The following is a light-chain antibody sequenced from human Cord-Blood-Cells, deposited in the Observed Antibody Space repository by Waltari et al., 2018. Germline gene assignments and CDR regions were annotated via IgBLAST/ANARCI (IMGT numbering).Light chain of an antibody. CDR2: QDS. V-gene: IGLV3-1*01. CDR1: KLGDKY. J-gene: IGLJ2*01. CDR3: QAWDSSTVV. Sequence: SYELTQPPSVSVSPGQTASITCSGAKLGDKYACWYQQKPGQSPVLVIYQDSKRPSGSPERFSSSNSGNKATLTISGTQAMDEADYYCQAWDSSTVVFGGGTKLTVL.